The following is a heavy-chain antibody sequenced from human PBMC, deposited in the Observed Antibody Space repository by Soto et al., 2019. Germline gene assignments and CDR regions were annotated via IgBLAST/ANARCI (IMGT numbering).Heavy chain of an antibody. J-gene: IGHJ4*02. CDR1: GGSFSGYY. CDR2: INHSGST. CDR3: ARGRHYYDSSGYYPLFY. V-gene: IGHV4-34*01. D-gene: IGHD3-22*01. Sequence: SETLSLTCAVYGGSFSGYYWSWIRQPPGKGLEWIGEINHSGSTNYNPSLKSRVTISVDTSKNQFSLKLSSVTAADTAVYYCARGRHYYDSSGYYPLFYWGQGTLVTVSS.